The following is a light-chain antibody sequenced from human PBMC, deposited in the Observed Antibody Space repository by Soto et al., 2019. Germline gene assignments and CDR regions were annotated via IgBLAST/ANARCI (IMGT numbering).Light chain of an antibody. V-gene: IGLV2-14*01. CDR2: GVS. J-gene: IGLJ2*01. Sequence: QSALTQPASVSGSPGQSITISCTGSSSDVGGYNYVSWYQQHPGKVPKLMIYGVSNRPSGVSNRFSGSKSGNTASLTISGLQAEDEAHYYCSSYTTNSPPVVFGGGTKLTVL. CDR1: SSDVGGYNY. CDR3: SSYTTNSPPVV.